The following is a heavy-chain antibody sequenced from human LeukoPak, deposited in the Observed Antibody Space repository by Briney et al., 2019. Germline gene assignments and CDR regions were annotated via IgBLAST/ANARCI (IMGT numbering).Heavy chain of an antibody. CDR3: ARQGDDY. CDR1: GFTFSSYG. CDR2: ISDSGGRT. J-gene: IGHJ4*02. Sequence: GGSLRLSCAASGFTFSSYGITWVRQAPGKGLEWVSAISDSGGRTFYADSVKGRFTISRDNSKNSLYLQMNSLRAEDTAVYYCARQGDDYWGQGTLVTVSS. V-gene: IGHV3-23*01.